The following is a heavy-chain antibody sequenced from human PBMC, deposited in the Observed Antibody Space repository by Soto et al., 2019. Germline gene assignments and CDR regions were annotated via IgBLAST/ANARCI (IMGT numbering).Heavy chain of an antibody. V-gene: IGHV4-30-4*01. CDR1: GGSISSGDYY. D-gene: IGHD5-12*01. CDR2: IYYSGST. Sequence: SETLSLTXTVSGGSISSGDYYWSWIRQPPGKGLEWIGYIYYSGSTYYNPSLKSRVTISVDTSKNQFSLKLSSVTAADTAVYYCARVQMATILHAFDIWGQGTMVTVSS. J-gene: IGHJ3*02. CDR3: ARVQMATILHAFDI.